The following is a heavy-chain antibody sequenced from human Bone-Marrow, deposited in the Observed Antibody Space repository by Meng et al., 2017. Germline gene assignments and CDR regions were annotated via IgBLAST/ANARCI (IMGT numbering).Heavy chain of an antibody. V-gene: IGHV1-2*06. CDR2: INPKSGGT. CDR1: GYTFPDYW. Sequence: QGQRVQSGAEVKKPGASVKVSCKASGYTFPDYWLHWVRRAPGQGLEWMGRINPKSGGTHYAQRFQGRVTMTGDTSISTAYMELSGLRSDDTAMYYCARDEDISAAGKLFGDYWGQGTLVTVSS. D-gene: IGHD6-13*01. J-gene: IGHJ4*02. CDR3: ARDEDISAAGKLFGDY.